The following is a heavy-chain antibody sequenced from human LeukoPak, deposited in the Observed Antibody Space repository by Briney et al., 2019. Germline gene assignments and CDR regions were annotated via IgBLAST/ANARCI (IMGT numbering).Heavy chain of an antibody. V-gene: IGHV1-24*01. CDR2: FDPEDGET. D-gene: IGHD2-2*01. J-gene: IGHJ4*02. CDR1: GYTLTELS. Sequence: ASVKVSCKVSGYTLTELSMHWVRQAPGQGLEWMRGFDPEDGETIYAQKFQGRVTMTEDTSTDTAYMELSSLRSEDTAVYYCATDTGYCSSTSCPEHYFDYWGQGTLVTVSS. CDR3: ATDTGYCSSTSCPEHYFDY.